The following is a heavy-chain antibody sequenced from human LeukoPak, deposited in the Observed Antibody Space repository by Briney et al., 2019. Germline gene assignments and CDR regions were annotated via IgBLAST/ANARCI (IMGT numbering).Heavy chain of an antibody. Sequence: GRSLRLSCAASGFTFSSYGMHWVRQAPGQGLEWVAVISYDGSNKYYADSVKGRFTISRDNSKNTLYLQMNSLRAEDTAVYYCAKDRDDFWSGYYTGNDYWGQGTLVTVSS. CDR2: ISYDGSNK. V-gene: IGHV3-30*18. CDR3: AKDRDDFWSGYYTGNDY. D-gene: IGHD3-3*01. J-gene: IGHJ4*02. CDR1: GFTFSSYG.